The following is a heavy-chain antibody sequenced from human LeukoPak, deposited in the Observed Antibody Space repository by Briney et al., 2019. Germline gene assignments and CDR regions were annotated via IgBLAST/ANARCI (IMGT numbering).Heavy chain of an antibody. CDR3: ANALGGFGQLPPFDY. CDR2: ISYDGSNK. J-gene: IGHJ4*02. CDR1: GFTFSSYG. Sequence: GGSLRLSCAASGFTFSSYGMHWVCQAPGKGLEWVAVISYDGSNKYYADSVKGRFTISRDNSKNTLYLQMNSLRAEDTAVYYCANALGGFGQLPPFDYWGQGTLVTVSS. D-gene: IGHD3-10*01. V-gene: IGHV3-30*18.